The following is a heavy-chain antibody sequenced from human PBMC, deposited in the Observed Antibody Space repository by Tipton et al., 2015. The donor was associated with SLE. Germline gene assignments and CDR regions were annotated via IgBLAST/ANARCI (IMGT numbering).Heavy chain of an antibody. Sequence: TLSLTCTVSGVSISRYYWSWIRQSPGKGLEWIAYVHHSGRTDYSPSLKSRLSISVDPPKSQFSLNVSSVTAADTAVYYCARLEPAYWDGISCSIDWFDTWGQGILVTVSS. CDR3: ARLEPAYWDGISCSIDWFDT. CDR2: VHHSGRT. J-gene: IGHJ5*02. V-gene: IGHV4-59*01. CDR1: GVSISRYY. D-gene: IGHD2-2*01.